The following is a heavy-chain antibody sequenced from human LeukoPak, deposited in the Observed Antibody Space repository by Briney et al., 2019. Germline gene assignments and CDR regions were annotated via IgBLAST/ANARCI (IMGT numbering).Heavy chain of an antibody. J-gene: IGHJ3*02. CDR2: SYHSGST. CDR3: ARAPLVLLWFGEPNSGAFDI. V-gene: IGHV4-30-2*01. CDR1: GGSISSGGYS. Sequence: SETLSLTCAVSGGSISSGGYSWSWIRQPPGKGLEWIGYSYHSGSTYYNPSLKSRVTISVDRSKNQFSLKLSSVTAADTAVYYCARAPLVLLWFGEPNSGAFDIWGQGTMVTVSS. D-gene: IGHD3-10*01.